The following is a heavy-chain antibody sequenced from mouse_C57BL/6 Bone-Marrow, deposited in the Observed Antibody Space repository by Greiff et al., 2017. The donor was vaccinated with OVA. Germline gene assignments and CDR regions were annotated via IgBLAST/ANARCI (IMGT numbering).Heavy chain of an antibody. CDR2: IDPETGGT. D-gene: IGHD1-1*01. Sequence: QVQLQQSGAELVRPGASVTLSCKASGYTFTDYEMHWVKQTPVHGLEWIGAIDPETGGTAYNQKFKGKAILTADKSSSTAYMELRSLTSEDSAVYYCTRGGYYYGKEDYWGQGTTLTVSS. CDR3: TRGGYYYGKEDY. V-gene: IGHV1-15*01. CDR1: GYTFTDYE. J-gene: IGHJ2*01.